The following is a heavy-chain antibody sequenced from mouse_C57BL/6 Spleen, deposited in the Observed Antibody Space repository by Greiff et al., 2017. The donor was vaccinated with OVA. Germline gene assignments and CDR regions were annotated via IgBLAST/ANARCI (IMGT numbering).Heavy chain of an antibody. CDR2: INYDGSST. Sequence: DVMLVESAGGLVQPGSSMKLSCTASGFTFSDYYMAWVRQVPEKGLEWVANINYDGSSTYYLDSLKSRFIISRDNAKNILYLQMSSLKSEDTATYYCARDLYDGYYDAMDYWGQGTSVTVSS. D-gene: IGHD2-3*01. J-gene: IGHJ4*01. CDR3: ARDLYDGYYDAMDY. V-gene: IGHV5-16*01. CDR1: GFTFSDYY.